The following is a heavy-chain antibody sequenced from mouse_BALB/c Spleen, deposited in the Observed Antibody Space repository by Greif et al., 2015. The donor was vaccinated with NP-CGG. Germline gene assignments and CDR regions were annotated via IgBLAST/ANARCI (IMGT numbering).Heavy chain of an antibody. V-gene: IGHV14-3*02. D-gene: IGHD1-1*01. Sequence: VQLKESGAELVKPGASVKLSCTASGFNIKDTYMHWVEQRPEQGLEWIGRIDPANGNTKYDPKFQGKATITADTSSNTAYLQLSSLTSEDTAVYYCASHLTTVVAYYYAMDYWGQGTSVTVSS. CDR1: GFNIKDTY. CDR3: ASHLTTVVAYYYAMDY. CDR2: IDPANGNT. J-gene: IGHJ4*01.